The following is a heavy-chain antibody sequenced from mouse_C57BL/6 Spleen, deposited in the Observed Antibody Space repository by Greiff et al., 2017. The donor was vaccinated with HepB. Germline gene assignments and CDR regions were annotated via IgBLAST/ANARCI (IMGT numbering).Heavy chain of an antibody. CDR3: ARQTVVEAPDWYFDV. D-gene: IGHD1-1*01. J-gene: IGHJ1*03. CDR2: IYPGSGNT. V-gene: IGHV1-76*01. CDR1: GYTFTDYY. Sequence: VKLVESGAELVRPGASVKLSCKASGYTFTDYYINWVKQRPGQGLEWIARIYPGSGNTYYNEKFKGKATLTAEKSSSTAYMQLSSLTSEDSAVFFGARQTVVEAPDWYFDVWGTGTTFTVPS.